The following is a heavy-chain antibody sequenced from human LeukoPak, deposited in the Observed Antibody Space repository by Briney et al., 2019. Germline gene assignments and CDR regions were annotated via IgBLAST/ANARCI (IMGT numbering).Heavy chain of an antibody. Sequence: GGSLRLSCAASGFTFSSYAMSWVRQAPGKGLEWVSAISGSGGSTYYADSVKGRFTISRDNSKNTLYLQMNSLRAEDTAVYYCAKAQAIAVAGTGWFDPWGQGTLVTVPS. CDR1: GFTFSSYA. V-gene: IGHV3-23*01. CDR3: AKAQAIAVAGTGWFDP. J-gene: IGHJ5*02. CDR2: ISGSGGST. D-gene: IGHD6-19*01.